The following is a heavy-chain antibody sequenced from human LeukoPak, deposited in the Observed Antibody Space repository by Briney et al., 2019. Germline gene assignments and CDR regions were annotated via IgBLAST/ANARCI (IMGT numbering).Heavy chain of an antibody. V-gene: IGHV4-59*11. CDR1: GGSISSHY. J-gene: IGHJ5*02. CDR2: IYYSGST. D-gene: IGHD6-13*01. CDR3: ARGRRAAASTFWFDP. Sequence: SETLSLTCTVSGGSISSHYWSWIRQPPGKGLEWIGYIYYSGSTNYNPSLKSRVTISVDTSKNQFSLKLSSVTAADTAVYYCARGRRAAASTFWFDPWGQGTLVTVSS.